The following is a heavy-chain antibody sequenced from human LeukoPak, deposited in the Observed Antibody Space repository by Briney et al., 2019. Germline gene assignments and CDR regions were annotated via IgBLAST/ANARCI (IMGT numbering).Heavy chain of an antibody. J-gene: IGHJ4*02. CDR2: IKQGGSEK. CDR3: AKAGAVVVVAAKYFDY. D-gene: IGHD2-15*01. CDR1: GFTFSSYW. Sequence: GGSLRLSCAASGFTFSSYWMSWVRQAPGKGLEWVANIKQGGSEKYYVDSVKGRFTISRDNAKNSLYLQMNSLRAEDTAVYYCAKAGAVVVVAAKYFDYWGQGTLVTVSS. V-gene: IGHV3-7*03.